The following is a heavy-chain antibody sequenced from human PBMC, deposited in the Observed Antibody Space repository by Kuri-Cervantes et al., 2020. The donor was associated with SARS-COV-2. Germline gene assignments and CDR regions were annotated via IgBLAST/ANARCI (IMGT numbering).Heavy chain of an antibody. J-gene: IGHJ4*02. CDR2: IYHSGST. CDR3: ARRYNWNDGDYFDY. CDR1: GGSISSGGYS. Sequence: SQTLSLTCAVSGGSISSGGYSWSWIRQPPGKGLEWIGYIYHSGSTYYNPSLKSRVTISVDRSKNQFSLKLSSVTAADTAVYYCARRYNWNDGDYFDYWGQGTRVTVSS. D-gene: IGHD1-20*01. V-gene: IGHV4-30-2*01.